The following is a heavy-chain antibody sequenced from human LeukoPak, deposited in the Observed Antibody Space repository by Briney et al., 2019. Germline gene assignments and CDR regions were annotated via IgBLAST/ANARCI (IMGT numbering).Heavy chain of an antibody. J-gene: IGHJ4*02. D-gene: IGHD3-3*01. CDR1: GFTFSSYA. CDR3: ATYYDFWSGAVYYFDY. CDR2: ISGSGGST. V-gene: IGHV3-23*01. Sequence: GGSLRLSCAASGFTFSSYAMSWVRQAPGKGLEWVSAISGSGGSTYYADSVKGRFTISRDNSKNTLYLQMNSLRAEDTAVYYCATYYDFWSGAVYYFDYWGQGTLVTVSS.